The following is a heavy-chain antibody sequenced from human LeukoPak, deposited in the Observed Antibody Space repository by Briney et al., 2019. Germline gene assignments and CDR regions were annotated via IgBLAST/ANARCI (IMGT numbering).Heavy chain of an antibody. Sequence: GGSLRLSCAASGFTFTSYSMNWVRQAPGKGLEWVSITRSSNGHIYYADSVKGRFTISRDNSKNTLYLQMNSLRAEDTAVYYCARDIYFYGDYVIDYWGQGTLVTVSS. CDR3: ARDIYFYGDYVIDY. CDR2: TRSSNGHI. CDR1: GFTFTSYS. V-gene: IGHV3-21*01. J-gene: IGHJ4*02. D-gene: IGHD4-17*01.